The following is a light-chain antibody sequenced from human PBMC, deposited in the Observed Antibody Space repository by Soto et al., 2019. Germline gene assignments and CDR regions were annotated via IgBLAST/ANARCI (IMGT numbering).Light chain of an antibody. CDR2: DVN. V-gene: IGLV2-8*01. CDR1: SSDVGAHNY. CDR3: SSYAGGNNWV. J-gene: IGLJ3*02. Sequence: QSVLTRPSSASGSPGQSLTISCTGTSSDVGAHNYVSWYQQNPGKAPKLMLYDVNKRPSGVPDRFSGSKSGNTASLTVSGLQAEDEADYYCSSYAGGNNWVFGGGTQLTVL.